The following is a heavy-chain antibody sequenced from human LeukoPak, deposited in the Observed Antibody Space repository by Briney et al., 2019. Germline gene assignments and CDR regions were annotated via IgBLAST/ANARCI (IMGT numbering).Heavy chain of an antibody. CDR3: ARVLMTTVTISTFDI. CDR1: GFTFDDYA. Sequence: GGSLRLSCAASGFTFDDYAMHWVRQAPGKGLECVSLISGDGGSTSYADSVKGRFTISRDNSKNSLYLQMNSLRTEDTAFYYCARVLMTTVTISTFDIWGQGTMVTVSS. J-gene: IGHJ3*02. CDR2: ISGDGGST. V-gene: IGHV3-43*02. D-gene: IGHD4-17*01.